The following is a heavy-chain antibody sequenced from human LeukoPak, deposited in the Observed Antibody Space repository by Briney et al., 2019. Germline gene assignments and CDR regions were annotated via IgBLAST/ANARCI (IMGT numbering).Heavy chain of an antibody. CDR2: INHSGST. V-gene: IGHV4-34*01. J-gene: IGHJ3*02. Sequence: SETLSLTCAVYGGSFSSNYWSWIRQPPGKGLEWIGEINHSGSTNYNPSLKSRVTISVDTSKNQFSLKLSSVTAADTAVYYCARDRGSSGWYDALDIWGQGTMVTVSS. CDR3: ARDRGSSGWYDALDI. CDR1: GGSFSSNY. D-gene: IGHD6-19*01.